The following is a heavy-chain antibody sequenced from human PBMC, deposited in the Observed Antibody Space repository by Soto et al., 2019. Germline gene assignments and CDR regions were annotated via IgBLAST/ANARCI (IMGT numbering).Heavy chain of an antibody. V-gene: IGHV4-59*01. J-gene: IGHJ5*01. CDR2: IYYTGNT. CDR1: GGSITNYY. Sequence: QVQLQESGPGLVKPSETLSLTCTVSGGSITNYYWSWIRQPPGKGLEWIGFIYYTGNTSYSPSLKSRLTILVDTSKNQFSLKLSSVTAADTAVYYCAGGRGGGSGSYDSWGQGTLVTVSS. CDR3: AGGRGGGSGSYDS. D-gene: IGHD1-26*01.